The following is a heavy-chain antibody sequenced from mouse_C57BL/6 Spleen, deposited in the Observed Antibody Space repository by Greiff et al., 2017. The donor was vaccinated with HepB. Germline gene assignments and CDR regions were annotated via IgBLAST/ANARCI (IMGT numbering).Heavy chain of an antibody. Sequence: EVQLQQSGTVLARPGASVKISCKTSGYTFTSYWMHWVKQRPGQGLEWIGAIYPGNSDTSYNQKFKGKAKLTAVTSASTASMELSSLTYEDSAVYYCARATTVTSGVDYWGQGTSLTVSS. CDR1: GYTFTSYW. D-gene: IGHD2-2*01. V-gene: IGHV1-5*01. CDR2: IYPGNSDT. J-gene: IGHJ4*01. CDR3: ARATTVTSGVDY.